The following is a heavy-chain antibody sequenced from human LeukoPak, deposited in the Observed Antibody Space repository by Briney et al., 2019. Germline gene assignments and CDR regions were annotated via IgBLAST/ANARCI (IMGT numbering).Heavy chain of an antibody. J-gene: IGHJ4*02. CDR2: IYPGDSDT. V-gene: IGHV5-51*01. Sequence: GESLKISCKGSGSSFTIYWIGWVRQMPGKGLEWMGIIYPGDSDTRYSPSFQGQVTISADKSISTAYLQWSSLKASDTAMYYCARANINYGYSNLFDFWGQGTLVTVSS. D-gene: IGHD5-18*01. CDR1: GSSFTIYW. CDR3: ARANINYGYSNLFDF.